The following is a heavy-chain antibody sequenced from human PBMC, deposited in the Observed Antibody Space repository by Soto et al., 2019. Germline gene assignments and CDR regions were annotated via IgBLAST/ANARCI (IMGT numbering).Heavy chain of an antibody. CDR3: ATFSLAPAGFDY. CDR2: INAGNGNT. J-gene: IGHJ4*02. Sequence: ASEKVSCKASGYTFTSYAMHWVRQAPGQRLEWMGWINAGNGNTKYSQKFQGRVTITRDTSASTAYMELSSLRSEDTAVYYCATFSLAPAGFDYWGQGTLVRSSS. V-gene: IGHV1-3*01. CDR1: GYTFTSYA. D-gene: IGHD2-2*01.